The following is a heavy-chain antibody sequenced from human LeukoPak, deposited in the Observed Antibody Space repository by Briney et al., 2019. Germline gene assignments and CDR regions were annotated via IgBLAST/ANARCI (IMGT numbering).Heavy chain of an antibody. V-gene: IGHV3-23*01. CDR1: GFTFSSYA. J-gene: IGHJ4*02. D-gene: IGHD1-20*01. Sequence: PGGSLRLSCAASGFTFSSYAMTWVRQAPGKGLEWVSAISGSGGSTYYAASVKGRFTISRDNSKNTLYLQMNSLRAEDTAVYYCASVLHQSHNWPPGAFDYWGQGTLVTVSS. CDR2: ISGSGGST. CDR3: ASVLHQSHNWPPGAFDY.